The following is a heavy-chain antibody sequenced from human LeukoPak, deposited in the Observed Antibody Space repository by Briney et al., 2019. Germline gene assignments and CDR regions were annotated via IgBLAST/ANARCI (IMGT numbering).Heavy chain of an antibody. V-gene: IGHV4-59*01. CDR1: GGSISSYY. J-gene: IGHJ4*02. CDR3: ARSVGGYDPSDY. Sequence: PSETLSLTXTVSGGSISSYYWSWIRQPPGKGLEWIGYIYYSGSTNYNPSLKSRVTISVDTSKNQFSLKLSSVTAADTAVYYCARSVGGYDPSDYWGQGTLVTVSS. D-gene: IGHD5-12*01. CDR2: IYYSGST.